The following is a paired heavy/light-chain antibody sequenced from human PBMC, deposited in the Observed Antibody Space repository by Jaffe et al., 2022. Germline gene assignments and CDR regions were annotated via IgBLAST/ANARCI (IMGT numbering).Light chain of an antibody. Sequence: DIVMTQSPLSLPVTPGEPASISCRSSQSLLYSNGYNHLDWYLQKPGQSPQLLIYLGSNRASGVPDRLSGSGSGTDFTLKISRVEAEDVGVYYCMQALQVPYTFGQGTKLEIK. J-gene: IGKJ2*01. CDR1: QSLLYSNGYNH. V-gene: IGKV2-28*01. CDR3: MQALQVPYT. CDR2: LGS.
Heavy chain of an antibody. CDR2: TYYTSKWNN. CDR1: GDSVSNNIAA. D-gene: IGHD1-1*01. CDR3: ARRYNSNSLFDY. V-gene: IGHV6-1*01. J-gene: IGHJ4*02. Sequence: QVHLQQSGPGLVKPSQTLSLTCAITGDSVSNNIAAWNWIRQSPSRGLEWLGRTYYTSKWNNDYAVSVTSRITISPDTSKNQFSLQLNSVTPEDTAVYFCARRYNSNSLFDYWGQGTLVTVSS.